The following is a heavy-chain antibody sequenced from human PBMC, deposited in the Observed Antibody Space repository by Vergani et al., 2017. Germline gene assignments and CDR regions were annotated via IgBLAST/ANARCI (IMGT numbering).Heavy chain of an antibody. CDR3: ARDGSAGIAVAGTSYWYFDL. CDR1: GFTFSSYG. CDR2: IRYDGSNK. V-gene: IGHV3-30*02. J-gene: IGHJ2*01. D-gene: IGHD6-19*01. Sequence: VQLLESGGGLVQPGGSLRLSCAASGFTFSSYGMHWVRQAPGKGLEWVAFIRYDGSNKYYADSVKGRFTISRDNSKNTLYLQMNSLRAEDTAVYYCARDGSAGIAVAGTSYWYFDLWGRGTLVTVSS.